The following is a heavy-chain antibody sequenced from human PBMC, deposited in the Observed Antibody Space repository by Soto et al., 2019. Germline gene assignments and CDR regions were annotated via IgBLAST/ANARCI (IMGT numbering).Heavy chain of an antibody. J-gene: IGHJ4*02. CDR3: ATKPLRGRGYFYFDH. CDR1: GGTFSSYS. V-gene: IGHV1-69*06. D-gene: IGHD3-16*01. CDR2: IIPIFGSS. Sequence: QVQLVQSGAEVRKPGSSVKVSCEASGGTFSSYSINWVRQAPGQGLEWMGGIIPIFGSSNYAQKFQGRITITADKSTNTVFMELTSLRSEDTALYFCATKPLRGRGYFYFDHWGQGTLLTVSS.